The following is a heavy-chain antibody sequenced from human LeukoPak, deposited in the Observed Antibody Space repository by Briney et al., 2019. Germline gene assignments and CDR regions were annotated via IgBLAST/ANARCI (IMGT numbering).Heavy chain of an antibody. V-gene: IGHV4-59*01. CDR3: ARDRPGGWYGGVGYFDY. Sequence: SETLSLTCTVSGGSISSYYWNWIRQPPGKGLEWIGYIYYSGSTNYNPSLKSRVTISVDASKNQFSLKLSSVTAADTAVYYCARDRPGGWYGGVGYFDYWGQGTLVTVSS. CDR2: IYYSGST. D-gene: IGHD6-19*01. J-gene: IGHJ4*02. CDR1: GGSISSYY.